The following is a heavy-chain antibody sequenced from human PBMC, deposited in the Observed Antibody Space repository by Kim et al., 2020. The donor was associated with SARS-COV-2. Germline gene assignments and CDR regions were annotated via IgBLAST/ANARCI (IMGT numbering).Heavy chain of an antibody. D-gene: IGHD1-1*01. CDR3: ARSAPLDDQTPHPFDY. CDR2: INPSGGST. Sequence: ASVKVSCKASGYTFTSYYMHWVRQAPGQGLEWMGIINPSGGSTSYAQKFQGRVTMTRDTSTSTVYMELSSLRSEDTAVYYCARSAPLDDQTPHPFDYWGQGTLVTVSS. J-gene: IGHJ4*02. V-gene: IGHV1-46*01. CDR1: GYTFTSYY.